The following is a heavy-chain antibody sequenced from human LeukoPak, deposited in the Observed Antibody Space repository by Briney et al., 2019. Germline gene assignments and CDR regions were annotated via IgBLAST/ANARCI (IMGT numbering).Heavy chain of an antibody. Sequence: GGSLRLSCAASGFTFSSYAMSWVRQAPGKGLEWVSAISGSGGSTHYADSVKGRFTISRDNSKNTLYLQMNSLRAEDTAVYYCAKGIQLPGYFDYWGQGTLVTVSS. J-gene: IGHJ4*02. CDR2: ISGSGGST. D-gene: IGHD5-18*01. V-gene: IGHV3-23*01. CDR3: AKGIQLPGYFDY. CDR1: GFTFSSYA.